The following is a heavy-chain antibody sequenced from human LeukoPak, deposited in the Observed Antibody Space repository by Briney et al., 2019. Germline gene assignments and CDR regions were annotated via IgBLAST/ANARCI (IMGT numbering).Heavy chain of an antibody. J-gene: IGHJ4*02. CDR1: GFTFSSYA. CDR3: ARDLFFDY. Sequence: PGGSLRLSCAASGFTFSSYAMSWVRQAPGKGLEWVSVIYTGGSTYYADSVKGRFTISRDNSKNTLYLQMNILRAEDTAVYYCARDLFFDYWGQGTLVTVSS. CDR2: IYTGGST. V-gene: IGHV3-53*01.